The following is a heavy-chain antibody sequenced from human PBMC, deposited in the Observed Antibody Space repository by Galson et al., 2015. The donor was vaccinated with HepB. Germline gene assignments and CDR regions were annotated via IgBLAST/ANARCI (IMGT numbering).Heavy chain of an antibody. CDR2: ISSNGGST. CDR3: VKDREQLVLDY. Sequence: SLRLSCAASGFTFSSYAMHWVRQAPGKGLEYVSTISSNGGSTYYADSVKGRFTISRDNSKNTLYFQMSSLRAEDTAVYYCVKDREQLVLDYWGQGTLVTVSS. CDR1: GFTFSSYA. D-gene: IGHD6-13*01. J-gene: IGHJ4*02. V-gene: IGHV3-64D*06.